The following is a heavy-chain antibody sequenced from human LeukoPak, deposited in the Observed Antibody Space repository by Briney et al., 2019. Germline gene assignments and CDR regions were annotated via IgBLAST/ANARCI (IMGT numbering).Heavy chain of an antibody. CDR1: GYSISSGYY. CDR3: ASEQIAAAGTLYYFDY. J-gene: IGHJ4*02. Sequence: SATLSLTCAVSGYSISSGYYWGWIRQPPGMGLEWIGSIYHSGSTYYNPSLKSRVTISVDTSKNQFSLKLSSVTAADTAVYYCASEQIAAAGTLYYFDYWGQGTLVTVSS. CDR2: IYHSGST. D-gene: IGHD6-13*01. V-gene: IGHV4-38-2*01.